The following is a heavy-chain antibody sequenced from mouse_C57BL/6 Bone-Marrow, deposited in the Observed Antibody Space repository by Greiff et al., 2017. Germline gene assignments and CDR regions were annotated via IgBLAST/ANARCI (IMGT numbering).Heavy chain of an antibody. Sequence: QVQLQQSGAELVRPGTSVKVSCKASGYAFTNYLIEWVKQRPGQGLVWIGVINPGSGGTNYNEKFKGKATLTADKSSSTAYMQLSSLTSEDSAVXFCATTGTEWFAYWGQGTLVTVSA. V-gene: IGHV1-54*01. D-gene: IGHD4-1*02. CDR1: GYAFTNYL. CDR3: ATTGTEWFAY. J-gene: IGHJ3*01. CDR2: INPGSGGT.